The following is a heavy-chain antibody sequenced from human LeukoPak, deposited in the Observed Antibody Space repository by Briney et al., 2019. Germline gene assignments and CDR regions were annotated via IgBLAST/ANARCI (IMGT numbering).Heavy chain of an antibody. J-gene: IGHJ4*02. CDR2: IYYSGST. Sequence: SETLSLTCTVSGGSISSSRYYWGWIRQPPGKGLEWIGSIYYSGSTYYNPSLKSRVTISVDTSKNQFSLKLSSLTAADTAVYYCARPSTAMVIDYWGQGTLVTVSS. CDR3: ARPSTAMVIDY. CDR1: GGSISSSRYY. D-gene: IGHD5-18*01. V-gene: IGHV4-39*01.